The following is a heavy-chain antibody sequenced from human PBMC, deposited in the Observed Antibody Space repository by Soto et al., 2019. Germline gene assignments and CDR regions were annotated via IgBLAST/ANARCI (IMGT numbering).Heavy chain of an antibody. V-gene: IGHV5-51*01. D-gene: IGHD1-26*01. CDR2: IYPGDSDT. CDR1: GYSFTSYW. Sequence: PGESLKISCKGSGYSFTSYWIGWVRQMPGKGLEWMGIIYPGDSDTRYSPSFQGQVTISADKSISTAYLQWSSLKASDTAMYYCARSVDSGSYYDYYYYGMDVWGQGTRVTVSS. J-gene: IGHJ6*02. CDR3: ARSVDSGSYYDYYYYGMDV.